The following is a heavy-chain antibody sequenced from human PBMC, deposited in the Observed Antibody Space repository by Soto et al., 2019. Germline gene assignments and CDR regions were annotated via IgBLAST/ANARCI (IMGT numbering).Heavy chain of an antibody. V-gene: IGHV1-18*04. CDR1: GYTFTSYG. CDR3: ARDGQTTMVRGVRGGSYNYYGMDV. J-gene: IGHJ6*02. D-gene: IGHD3-10*01. CDR2: ISTYNGNT. Sequence: QVQLVQSGAEVKKPGASVKVSCKASGYTFTSYGISWVRQAPGQGLEWMGWISTYNGNTNYAQKLQGRVTMTTDPATSTAYMELRSLRSDDTAVYYWARDGQTTMVRGVRGGSYNYYGMDVWGQGTTVTVSS.